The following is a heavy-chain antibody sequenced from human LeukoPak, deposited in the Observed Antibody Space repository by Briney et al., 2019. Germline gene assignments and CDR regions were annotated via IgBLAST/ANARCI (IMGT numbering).Heavy chain of an antibody. Sequence: SETLSLTCAVYGGSFSGNYWSWIGNPPGKGLEWIGEINPGGNTNYNPSLKSRVTISVDTSKNQFSLKLTSVTAADTAVYYCARADGAQTFPFDYWSLGTLVTVSS. CDR3: ARADGAQTFPFDY. J-gene: IGHJ4*02. V-gene: IGHV4-34*01. D-gene: IGHD4/OR15-4a*01. CDR2: INPGGNT. CDR1: GGSFSGNY.